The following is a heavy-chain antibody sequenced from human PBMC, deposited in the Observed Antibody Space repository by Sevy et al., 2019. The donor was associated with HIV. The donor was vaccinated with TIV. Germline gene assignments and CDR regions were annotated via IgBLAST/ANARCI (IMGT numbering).Heavy chain of an antibody. CDR3: ARGYYDFWSGYYPTLHYYYYGMDV. J-gene: IGHJ6*02. Sequence: GRSLRLSCAASGFTFSSYGMHWVRQAPGKGLEWVAVIWYDGSNKYYADSVKGRFTISRDNPKNTLYLQMNSLRAEDTAVYYCARGYYDFWSGYYPTLHYYYYGMDVWGQGTTVTVSS. D-gene: IGHD3-3*01. CDR1: GFTFSSYG. V-gene: IGHV3-33*01. CDR2: IWYDGSNK.